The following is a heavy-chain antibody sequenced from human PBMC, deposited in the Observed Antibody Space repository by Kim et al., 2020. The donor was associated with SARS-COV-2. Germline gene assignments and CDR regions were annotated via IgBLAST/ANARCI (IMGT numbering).Heavy chain of an antibody. D-gene: IGHD3-22*01. V-gene: IGHV5-10-1*01. CDR1: GYSFTSYW. Sequence: GESLKISCKGSGYSFTSYWISWVRQMPGKGLEWMGRIDPSDSYTNYSPSFQGHVTISADKSISTAYLQWSSLKASDTAMYYCASRAMYYYDSSANPEDYWGQGTLVTVSS. CDR2: IDPSDSYT. J-gene: IGHJ4*02. CDR3: ASRAMYYYDSSANPEDY.